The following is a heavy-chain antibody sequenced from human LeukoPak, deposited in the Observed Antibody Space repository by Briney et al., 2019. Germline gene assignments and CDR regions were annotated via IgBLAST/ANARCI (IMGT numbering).Heavy chain of an antibody. CDR1: GYTFTSYG. CDR2: ISAYNGNT. CDR3: AREPYDFWSGYGYYGMDV. Sequence: ASVKVSRKASGYTFTSYGISWVRQAPGQGLEWMGWISAYNGNTNYAQKLQGRVTMTTDTSTSTAYMELRSLRSDDTAVYYCAREPYDFWSGYGYYGMDVWGQGTTVTVSS. J-gene: IGHJ6*02. D-gene: IGHD3-3*01. V-gene: IGHV1-18*01.